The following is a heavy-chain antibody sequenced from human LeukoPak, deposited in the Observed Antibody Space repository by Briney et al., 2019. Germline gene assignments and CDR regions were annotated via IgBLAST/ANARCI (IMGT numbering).Heavy chain of an antibody. Sequence: SGGSLRLSCAASGFTFNNYVMNWVRQAPGKGLEWVSTISGSGDYTYYAESVKGRFTISRDNSKNTLYLQMNSLRAEDTAVYYCAKDLNVPAAIVRIDYWGQGTLVTVSP. CDR2: ISGSGDYT. J-gene: IGHJ4*02. D-gene: IGHD2-2*01. CDR3: AKDLNVPAAIVRIDY. CDR1: GFTFNNYV. V-gene: IGHV3-23*01.